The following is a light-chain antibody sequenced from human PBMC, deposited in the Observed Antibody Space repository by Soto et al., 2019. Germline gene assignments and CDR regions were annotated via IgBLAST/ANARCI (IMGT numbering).Light chain of an antibody. CDR3: CSYAGSYKGYV. Sequence: QSALTQPRSVSGSPGQSVTISCTGTSSDVGGYNYVSWYQQHPGKAPKFMIYDVSKRPSGVPDRFSGSKSGNTASLTISGLQAEDEADYYCCSYAGSYKGYVFGTGTKVTAL. V-gene: IGLV2-11*01. J-gene: IGLJ1*01. CDR1: SSDVGGYNY. CDR2: DVS.